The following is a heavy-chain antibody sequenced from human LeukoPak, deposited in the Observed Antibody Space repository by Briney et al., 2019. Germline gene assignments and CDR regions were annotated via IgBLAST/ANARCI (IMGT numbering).Heavy chain of an antibody. D-gene: IGHD4-17*01. J-gene: IGHJ6*03. CDR3: ARASGGYGDYLPYYYYYYMDV. V-gene: IGHV3-7*04. CDR2: IKQDGSEK. CDR1: GFTFSSYW. Sequence: PGGSLRLSCAASGFTFSSYWMSWVCQAPGKGLEWVANIKQDGSEKYYVDSVKGRFTISRDNAKNSLYLQMNSLRAEDTAVYYCARASGGYGDYLPYYYYYYMDVWGKGATVTVSS.